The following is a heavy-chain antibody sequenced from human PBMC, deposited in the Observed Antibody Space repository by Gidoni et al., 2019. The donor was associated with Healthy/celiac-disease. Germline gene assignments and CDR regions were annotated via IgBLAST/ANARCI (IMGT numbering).Heavy chain of an antibody. J-gene: IGHJ5*02. CDR2: IYYSGDT. CDR1: GGSIRSSSYY. Sequence: QLQLQESGPGLVKPSETLSLTCTVSGGSIRSSSYYWGWIRQPPGKGLEWSGSIYYSGDTYYNVSLKSRVTISVDTSKIQFSLNLRSVTAADTAVYYCVVVTANPPPWGQGTLVTVSS. D-gene: IGHD2-21*02. CDR3: VVVTANPPP. V-gene: IGHV4-39*07.